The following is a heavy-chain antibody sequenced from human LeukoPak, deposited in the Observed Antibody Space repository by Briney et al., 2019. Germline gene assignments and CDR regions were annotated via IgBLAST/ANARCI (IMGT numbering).Heavy chain of an antibody. V-gene: IGHV4-39*01. CDR2: IYYSGST. CDR1: GGSISSSSYY. Sequence: SETLSLTCTVSGGSISSSSYYWGWIRQPPGKGLEWIGSIYYSGSTYYNPSLKSRVTISVDTSKNQFSLKLSSVTAADTAVYYCARAPGGLAVFSRTARKLFDCWGQGTLVTVSS. CDR3: ARAPGGLAVFSRTARKLFDC. J-gene: IGHJ4*02. D-gene: IGHD3-9*01.